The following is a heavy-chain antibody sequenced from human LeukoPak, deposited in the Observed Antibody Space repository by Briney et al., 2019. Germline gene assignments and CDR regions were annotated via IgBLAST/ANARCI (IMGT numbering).Heavy chain of an antibody. V-gene: IGHV4-34*01. Sequence: SETLSLTCAVYGGSFSGYYWSWIRQPPGKGLEWIGEINHSGSTNYNPSLKSRVTISVDTSKNQFSLKLSSVTAADTAVYYCARAIAARLPRNNYYYYYYMDVWGKGTTVTVSS. CDR1: GGSFSGYY. J-gene: IGHJ6*03. D-gene: IGHD6-6*01. CDR2: INHSGST. CDR3: ARAIAARLPRNNYYYYYYMDV.